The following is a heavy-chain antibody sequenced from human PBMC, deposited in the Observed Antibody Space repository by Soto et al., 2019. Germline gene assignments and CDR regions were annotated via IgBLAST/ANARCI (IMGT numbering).Heavy chain of an antibody. D-gene: IGHD1-7*01. Sequence: QVQLVESGGGVVQPGRSLRLSCAASGFTFSSYGMHWVRQAPGKGLEWVAVISYDGSNKYYADSVKGRFTISRDNSKNTLYLQMNSLRAEDTAVYYCAKDGELSIDYWGQGTLVTVSS. CDR2: ISYDGSNK. V-gene: IGHV3-30*18. CDR1: GFTFSSYG. CDR3: AKDGELSIDY. J-gene: IGHJ4*02.